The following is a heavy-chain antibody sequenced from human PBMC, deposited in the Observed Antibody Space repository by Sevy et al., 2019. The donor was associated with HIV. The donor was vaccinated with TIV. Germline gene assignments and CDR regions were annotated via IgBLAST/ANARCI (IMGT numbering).Heavy chain of an antibody. D-gene: IGHD3-10*01. CDR2: IYYSGST. CDR3: ARGATTLWFGELSY. V-gene: IGHV4-59*01. Sequence: SETLSLTCTVSGGSISSYYWSWIRQPPGKGQEWIGYIYYSGSTNYNPSLKSRVTISVDTSKNQFSLKLSSVTAADTAVYYCARGATTLWFGELSYWGQGTLVTVSS. CDR1: GGSISSYY. J-gene: IGHJ4*02.